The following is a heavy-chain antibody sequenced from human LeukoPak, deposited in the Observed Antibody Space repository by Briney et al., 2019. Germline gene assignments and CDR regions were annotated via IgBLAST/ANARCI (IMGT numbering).Heavy chain of an antibody. V-gene: IGHV4-38-2*02. CDR1: GYSISSGYY. CDR3: ARGLLWWAYYFDY. J-gene: IGHJ4*02. CDR2: IYHSGST. D-gene: IGHD3-10*01. Sequence: SETLSLTCTVSGYSISSGYYWGWIRQPPGKGLEWTGSIYHSGSTSYNPSLKSRVTISVDTSKNQFSLKLSSVTAADTAVYYCARGLLWWAYYFDYWGQGTLVTVSS.